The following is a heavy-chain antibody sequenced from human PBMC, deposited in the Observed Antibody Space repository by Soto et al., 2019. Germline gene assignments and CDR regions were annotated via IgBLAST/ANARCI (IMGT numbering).Heavy chain of an antibody. J-gene: IGHJ5*02. D-gene: IGHD6-13*01. Sequence: QITLKESGPTLVKPTQTLTLTCTFSGFSLSTIGVGVGWIRQPPGKALEWLALIYWDDDKRYSPSLKSRLTITKDTSKNQVILIMTNMDPLDSATYYCALSIPAAVTPKGFGPWGQGTLVTVSS. V-gene: IGHV2-5*02. CDR3: ALSIPAAVTPKGFGP. CDR2: IYWDDDK. CDR1: GFSLSTIGVG.